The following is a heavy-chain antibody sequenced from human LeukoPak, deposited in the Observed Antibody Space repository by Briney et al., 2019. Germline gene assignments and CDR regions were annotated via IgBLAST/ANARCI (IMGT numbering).Heavy chain of an antibody. V-gene: IGHV1-2*02. CDR2: INPNSGGT. CDR1: GYTFTGYY. D-gene: IGHD3-16*01. Sequence: ASVTVSCKASGYTFTGYYMHWVRQAPGQGLEWMGWINPNSGGTNYAQKFQGRITMTRDTSISTAYMELSRLRSDDTAVYYCARPTSDDSTSFGYWGQGTLVTVSS. CDR3: ARPTSDDSTSFGY. J-gene: IGHJ4*02.